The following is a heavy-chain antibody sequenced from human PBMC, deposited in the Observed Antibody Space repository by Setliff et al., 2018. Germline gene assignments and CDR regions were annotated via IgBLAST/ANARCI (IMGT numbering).Heavy chain of an antibody. CDR3: ARGAGGIWQWGYYFDY. J-gene: IGHJ4*02. Sequence: ASVKVSCKASGYTFTGYYMHWVRQAPGQGLEWMGRINPNSGGTNYAQKFQGWVTMTRDTSISTAYMELSRLRSDDTAVYYCARGAGGIWQWGYYFDYWGQGTLVTVSS. V-gene: IGHV1-2*04. CDR1: GYTFTGYY. CDR2: INPNSGGT. D-gene: IGHD6-19*01.